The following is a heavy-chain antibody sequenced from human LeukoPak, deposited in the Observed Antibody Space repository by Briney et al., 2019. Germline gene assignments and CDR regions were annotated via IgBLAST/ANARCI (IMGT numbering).Heavy chain of an antibody. D-gene: IGHD5-24*01. V-gene: IGHV3-53*01. J-gene: IGHJ6*02. CDR3: AKEGRDVKNARYGMDV. CDR1: GFTFSSYW. CDR2: IYSGGTT. Sequence: GRSLRLSCAASGFTFSSYWMHWVRQAPGKGLEWVSVIYSGGTTYYADSVKGRFTFSRDNSKNTLYLQMNSLRAEDTAVYYCAKEGRDVKNARYGMDVWGQGTTVTVSS.